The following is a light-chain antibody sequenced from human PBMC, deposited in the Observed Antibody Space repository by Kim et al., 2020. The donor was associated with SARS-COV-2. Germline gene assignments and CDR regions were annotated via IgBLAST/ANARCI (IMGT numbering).Light chain of an antibody. CDR1: SLRSYY. V-gene: IGLV3-19*01. J-gene: IGLJ2*01. CDR2: GKN. CDR3: GSRDTNHNVI. Sequence: SSELTQDPAVSVALGQTVRITCQGDSLRSYYATWYQQRPGQAPMLVIYGKNNRPSGIPDRFSGSSSGNTASLTITGAQAEDEADYYCGSRDTNHNVIFGGGTNLTVL.